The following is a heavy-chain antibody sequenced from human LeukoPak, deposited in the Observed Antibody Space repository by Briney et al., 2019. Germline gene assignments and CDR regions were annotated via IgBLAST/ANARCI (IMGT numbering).Heavy chain of an antibody. CDR2: IRGSGDST. D-gene: IGHD3-9*01. CDR1: GFTFSNYA. Sequence: GGPLRLSCAASGFTFSNYAMSWVRQVPGKGLEWVSSIRGSGDSTYYADSVKGRFTISRDNSKNTLYLQVNNLRAEDTAVYYCAKVRNDILTAPVDYWGQGTLVTVSS. CDR3: AKVRNDILTAPVDY. J-gene: IGHJ4*02. V-gene: IGHV3-23*01.